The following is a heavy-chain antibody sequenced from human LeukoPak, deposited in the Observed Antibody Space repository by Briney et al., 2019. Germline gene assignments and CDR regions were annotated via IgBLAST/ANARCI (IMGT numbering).Heavy chain of an antibody. Sequence: SHTLSPTCTLSGGSISNYHWSWIRHPPGKGLEWIGYIYYGGSTNYNPSLKSGVTISVDTSKKQFSLKLGSVTAADTAVYYCARTDNSGYHDYWGQGILVTVSS. CDR1: GGSISNYH. CDR2: IYYGGST. V-gene: IGHV4-59*07. CDR3: ARTDNSGYHDY. J-gene: IGHJ4*02. D-gene: IGHD3-22*01.